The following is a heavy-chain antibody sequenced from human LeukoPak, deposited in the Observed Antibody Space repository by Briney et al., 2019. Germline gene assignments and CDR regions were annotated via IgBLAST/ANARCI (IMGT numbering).Heavy chain of an antibody. Sequence: GGSLRLSCAASGFTFDDYTMHWVRQAPGKGLEWVSLITWDGGSTYYADSVKGRFTLSRDNAENSLYLQMNSLRAEDTAVYYCARQFCSGGSCYSGDFFDYRGQGTLVTVSS. V-gene: IGHV3-43*01. CDR3: ARQFCSGGSCYSGDFFDY. J-gene: IGHJ4*02. CDR2: ITWDGGST. D-gene: IGHD2-15*01. CDR1: GFTFDDYT.